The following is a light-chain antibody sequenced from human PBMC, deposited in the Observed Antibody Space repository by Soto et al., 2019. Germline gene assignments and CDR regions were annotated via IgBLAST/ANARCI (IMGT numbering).Light chain of an antibody. Sequence: EIVMTQYPVTLSVSPGERATLSCRASQSVSSNLAWYQQKPGQAPRLLIYGASTRATGIPARLSGSGSGTEFTLTISSLQSEDFAVYYCQQHDKWPFTFGQGTKLDIK. V-gene: IGKV3-15*01. CDR2: GAS. J-gene: IGKJ2*01. CDR1: QSVSSN. CDR3: QQHDKWPFT.